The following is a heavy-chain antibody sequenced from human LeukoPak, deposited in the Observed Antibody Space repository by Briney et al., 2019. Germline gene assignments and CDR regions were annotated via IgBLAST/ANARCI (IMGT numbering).Heavy chain of an antibody. J-gene: IGHJ4*02. V-gene: IGHV1-18*01. CDR3: ARHGSGSYYNLPTDY. CDR2: ISAYNGNT. CDR1: GYTFTSYG. Sequence: ASVKVSCKASGYTFTSYGNSWVRRAPGQGLEWMGWISAYNGNTNYAQKLQGRVTMTTDTSTSTAYMELRSLRSDDTAVYYCARHGSGSYYNLPTDYWGQGTLVTVSS. D-gene: IGHD3-10*01.